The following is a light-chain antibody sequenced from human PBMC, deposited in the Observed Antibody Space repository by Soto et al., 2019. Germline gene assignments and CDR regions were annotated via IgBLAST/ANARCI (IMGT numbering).Light chain of an antibody. J-gene: IGKJ1*01. V-gene: IGKV3-20*01. Sequence: EIVLTQSPGTLSLSPGERATLSCRASQSVSSSYLAWYLQKPGQAPRLLIYGASSRATGIPDRFSGSGSGTDFTLTISRLEPEDFAMYYCQQYDSSLRTFGQGTKVEIK. CDR1: QSVSSSY. CDR3: QQYDSSLRT. CDR2: GAS.